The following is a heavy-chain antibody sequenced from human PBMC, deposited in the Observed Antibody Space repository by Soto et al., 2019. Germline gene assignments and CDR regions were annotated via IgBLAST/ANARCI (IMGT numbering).Heavy chain of an antibody. CDR1: GYTFTSYA. CDR2: INAGNGNT. J-gene: IGHJ3*02. D-gene: IGHD6-13*01. V-gene: IGHV1-3*01. CDR3: AREPLSSSWYSRYDAFDI. Sequence: ASVKVSCKASGYTFTSYAMHWVRQAPGQRLEWMGWINAGNGNTKYSQKFQGRVTITRDTSASTAYMELSSLRSEDTAVYYCAREPLSSSWYSRYDAFDIWGQGTMVPVSS.